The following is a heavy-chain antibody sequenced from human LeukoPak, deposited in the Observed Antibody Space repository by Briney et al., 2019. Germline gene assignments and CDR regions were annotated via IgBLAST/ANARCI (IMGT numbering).Heavy chain of an antibody. D-gene: IGHD3-22*01. Sequence: SETLSLTCTVSGGSISSSSYYWGWIRQPPGKGLEWIGSIYYSGSTYYNPSLKSRVTISVDTSKNQFSLKLSSVTAADTAVYCCASGGSGGGMVPYYYDSSGYSLDYWGQGTLVTVSS. CDR2: IYYSGST. CDR1: GGSISSSSYY. J-gene: IGHJ4*02. V-gene: IGHV4-39*07. CDR3: ASGGSGGGMVPYYYDSSGYSLDY.